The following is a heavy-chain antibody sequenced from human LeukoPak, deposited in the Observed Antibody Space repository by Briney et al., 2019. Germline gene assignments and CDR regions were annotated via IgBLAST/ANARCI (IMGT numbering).Heavy chain of an antibody. CDR3: ARGRYCSADICSGGDAFDI. CDR2: IYTRGST. Sequence: SETLSLTCTVSGGSINNYYWSRIRQPAGKGLEWIGRIYTRGSTNYNPSLKSRVTMSADTSKNQFSLKLSSVTAADTAVYYCARGRYCSADICSGGDAFDIWGQGTMVSVSS. D-gene: IGHD2-15*01. CDR1: GGSINNYY. V-gene: IGHV4-4*07. J-gene: IGHJ3*02.